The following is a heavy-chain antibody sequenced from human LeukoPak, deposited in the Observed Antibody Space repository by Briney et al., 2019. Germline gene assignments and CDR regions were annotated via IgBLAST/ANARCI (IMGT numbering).Heavy chain of an antibody. D-gene: IGHD3/OR15-3a*01. CDR2: ISASGSA. CDR1: GGSITSGDSY. Sequence: PSETLSLTCTVSGGSITSGDSYWTWIRQPAGKSLEWLGRISASGSASYNPSLKSRVIISIDTSKSQFSLKLTSVTAADTAVYYCARDPRTVAYYFDFWGQGRLVTVSS. J-gene: IGHJ4*02. CDR3: ARDPRTVAYYFDF. V-gene: IGHV4-61*02.